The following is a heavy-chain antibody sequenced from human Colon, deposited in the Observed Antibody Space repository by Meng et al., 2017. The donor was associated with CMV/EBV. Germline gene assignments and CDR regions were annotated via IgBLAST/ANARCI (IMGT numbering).Heavy chain of an antibody. Sequence: GGSLKISCAASGFTSTTNWMHWVRQVPGKGLVWVSRINSDGSNTNYADSVKGRFTISRDNGKNTLSLQMNSLRVEDTGVYYCARGMDSNVLQQWGQGTLVTVSS. J-gene: IGHJ1*01. CDR1: GFTSTTNW. V-gene: IGHV3-74*01. CDR2: INSDGSNT. CDR3: ARGMDSNVLQQ. D-gene: IGHD4-11*01.